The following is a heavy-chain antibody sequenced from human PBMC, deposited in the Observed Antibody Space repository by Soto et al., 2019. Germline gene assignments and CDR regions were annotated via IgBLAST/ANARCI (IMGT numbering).Heavy chain of an antibody. J-gene: IGHJ5*02. CDR1: GGSISSNEW. CDR3: AKRRAENWFGP. V-gene: IGHV4-4*02. Sequence: SETLSLTCAVSGGSISSNEWWSWVRQPPGKGLEWIGEISHSGSTYYNPSLKSRVTISVDKSQNQFSLNLNSVTDADTAVYYCAKRRAENWFGPWGQGTLVTVSS. CDR2: ISHSGST.